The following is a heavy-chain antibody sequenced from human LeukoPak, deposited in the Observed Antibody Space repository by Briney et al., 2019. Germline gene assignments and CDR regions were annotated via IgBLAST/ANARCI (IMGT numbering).Heavy chain of an antibody. CDR1: GFTFSSYG. CDR3: AKSRVAMVRGVLDY. Sequence: PGGSLRLSCAASGFTFSSYGMHWVRQAPGKGLEWGAVISYDGSNKYYADSVKGRFTISRANSKNTLYLQMNSLRAEDTAVYYCAKSRVAMVRGVLDYWGQGTLVTVSS. CDR2: ISYDGSNK. D-gene: IGHD3-10*01. J-gene: IGHJ4*02. V-gene: IGHV3-30*18.